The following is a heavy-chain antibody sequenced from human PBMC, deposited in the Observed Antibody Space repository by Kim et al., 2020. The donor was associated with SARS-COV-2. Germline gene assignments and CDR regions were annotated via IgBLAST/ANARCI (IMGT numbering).Heavy chain of an antibody. D-gene: IGHD5-12*01. J-gene: IGHJ4*02. CDR2: IFRGGST. CDR1: GLTVSSNH. V-gene: IGHV3-53*01. CDR3: ARDPSGDGYRLFVY. Sequence: GGSLRLSCAASGLTVSSNHMTWIRQAPGKGLEWVSVIFRGGSTYYAASVQGRFTISRDYSKNTLSLQMNSLRAADTAIYYYARDPSGDGYRLFVYWGQG.